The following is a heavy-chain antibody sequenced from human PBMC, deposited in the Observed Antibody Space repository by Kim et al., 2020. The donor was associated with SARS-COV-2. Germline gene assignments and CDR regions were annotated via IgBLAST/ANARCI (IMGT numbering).Heavy chain of an antibody. D-gene: IGHD3-16*01. CDR2: IYYSGST. CDR3: ASRIVATIFGGGDYFDY. J-gene: IGHJ4*02. V-gene: IGHV4-39*01. CDR1: GGSISSRSYY. Sequence: SETLSLTCTVSGGSISSRSYYWGWIRQPPGKGLEWIGSIYYSGSTYYNPSLKSRVTISVDTSKNQFSLKLSSVTAADTAVYYCASRIVATIFGGGDYFDYWGQGTLVTVPS.